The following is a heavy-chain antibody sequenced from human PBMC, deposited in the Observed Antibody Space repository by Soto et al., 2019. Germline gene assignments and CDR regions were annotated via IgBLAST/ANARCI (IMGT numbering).Heavy chain of an antibody. J-gene: IGHJ4*02. Sequence: SETLSLTCTVSGVPIRSYFWTWIRQPPGKGLEWIGFAYHSADVNYNPSLRNRATISTDPAKRQFSLRLSSVTAADTALYYCAGSKNRGVTVDYWGQGALVTVSS. CDR2: AYHSADV. D-gene: IGHD3-10*01. CDR1: GVPIRSYF. CDR3: AGSKNRGVTVDY. V-gene: IGHV4-59*13.